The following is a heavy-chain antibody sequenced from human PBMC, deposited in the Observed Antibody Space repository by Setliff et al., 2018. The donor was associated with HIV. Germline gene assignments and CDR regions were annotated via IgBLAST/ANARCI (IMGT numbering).Heavy chain of an antibody. V-gene: IGHV4-38-2*01. D-gene: IGHD6-19*01. CDR2: IYHSGST. CDR3: ARQIAVAATPHYFDY. J-gene: IGHJ4*02. Sequence: TSETQSLTCAVSGYSISSGYYWGWIRQPPGKGLEWIGSIYHSGSTYYNPSLKSRVTISVDTSKNQFSLKLSSVTAADTAVYYCARQIAVAATPHYFDYWGQGTLVTVSS. CDR1: GYSISSGYY.